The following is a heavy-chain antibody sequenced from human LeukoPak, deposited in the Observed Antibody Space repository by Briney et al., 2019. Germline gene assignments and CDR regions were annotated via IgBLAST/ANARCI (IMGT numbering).Heavy chain of an antibody. J-gene: IGHJ6*03. CDR3: ARDSSGSYFVRDYYYYYMDV. D-gene: IGHD1-26*01. Sequence: SETLSLTCTVSGGSISSSSYYWGWIRQPPGKGLEWIGSIYYSGSTYYNPSLKSRVTISVDTSKNQFSLKLSSVTAADTAVYYCARDSSGSYFVRDYYYYYMDVWGKGTTVTVSS. CDR2: IYYSGST. V-gene: IGHV4-39*07. CDR1: GGSISSSSYY.